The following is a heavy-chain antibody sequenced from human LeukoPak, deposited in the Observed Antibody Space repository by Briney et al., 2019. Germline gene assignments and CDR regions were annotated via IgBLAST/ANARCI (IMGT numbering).Heavy chain of an antibody. CDR3: ARERTTIVSGTTIGAY. CDR1: GFTFSNHN. V-gene: IGHV3-48*03. Sequence: GGSLRLSCAASGFTFSNHNMDWVRQAPGKGLEWISYISSTGSTVYYADSVKGRFTISRDNAKNSLYLQMNSLTADDTAVYYCARERTTIVSGTTIGAYWGQGTLVTVSS. J-gene: IGHJ4*02. D-gene: IGHD2/OR15-2a*01. CDR2: ISSTGSTV.